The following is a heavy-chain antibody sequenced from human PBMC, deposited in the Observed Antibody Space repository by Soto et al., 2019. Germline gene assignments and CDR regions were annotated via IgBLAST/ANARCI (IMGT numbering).Heavy chain of an antibody. J-gene: IGHJ4*02. CDR1: GFTFSSYG. Sequence: SLRLSCAASGFTFSSYGMHWVRQAPGKGLEWVAVIWYDGSNKYYADSVKGRFTISRDNSKNTLYLQMNSLRAEDTAVYYCARVTAMDHFDYWGQGTLVTVSS. CDR3: ARVTAMDHFDY. V-gene: IGHV3-33*01. D-gene: IGHD5-18*01. CDR2: IWYDGSNK.